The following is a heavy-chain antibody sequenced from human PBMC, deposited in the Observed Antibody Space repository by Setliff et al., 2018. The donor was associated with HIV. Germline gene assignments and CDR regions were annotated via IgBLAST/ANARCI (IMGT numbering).Heavy chain of an antibody. Sequence: ASVKVSCKASGYTFTTYAISWVRQAPGQGLEWMGGIIPIFGTANYAQKFQGRVTITTDESTSTAYMELSSLRSEDTAVYYCARERVRQHYYDSSLNRAFDIWGQGTMVTVSS. J-gene: IGHJ3*02. CDR3: ARERVRQHYYDSSLNRAFDI. CDR2: IIPIFGTA. D-gene: IGHD3-22*01. CDR1: GYTFTTYA. V-gene: IGHV1-69*05.